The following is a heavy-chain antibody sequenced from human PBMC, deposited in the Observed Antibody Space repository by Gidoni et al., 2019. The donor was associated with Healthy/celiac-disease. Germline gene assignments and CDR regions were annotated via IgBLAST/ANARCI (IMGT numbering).Heavy chain of an antibody. Sequence: QVQLQESGPGLVKPSQTLSLTCTVSVGSISSGGYDGSWIRQHPGKGLEWIGYIYYRGSTYYNPSLKSRVTISVDTSKNQFSLKLSSVTAADTAVYYCARDLGRIAVFDYWGQGTLVTVSS. J-gene: IGHJ4*02. CDR2: IYYRGST. V-gene: IGHV4-31*03. CDR1: VGSISSGGYD. CDR3: ARDLGRIAVFDY. D-gene: IGHD6-19*01.